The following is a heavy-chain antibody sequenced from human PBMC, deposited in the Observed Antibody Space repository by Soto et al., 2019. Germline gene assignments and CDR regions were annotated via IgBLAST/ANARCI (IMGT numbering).Heavy chain of an antibody. CDR3: AREPIPQMYYYGTDV. J-gene: IGHJ6*02. V-gene: IGHV1-18*01. D-gene: IGHD3-16*01. Sequence: QVQLVQSGAEVREPGASVKVSCKASGYTFTNYGISWVRQAPGQGLEWIGWISAYNGKIDYAQKVQGRITMTTDTTTSTAFMELRSLRSDDTAVYYCAREPIPQMYYYGTDVWGQGTTVIVSS. CDR2: ISAYNGKI. CDR1: GYTFTNYG.